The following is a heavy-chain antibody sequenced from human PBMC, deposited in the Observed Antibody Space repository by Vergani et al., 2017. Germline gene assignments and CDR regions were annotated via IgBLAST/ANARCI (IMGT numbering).Heavy chain of an antibody. CDR1: GYSISSGYY. CDR3: ARVMAGDDAFDI. D-gene: IGHD6-19*01. V-gene: IGHV4-38-2*02. Sequence: QVQLQESGPGLVKPSEILSLTCTVSGYSISSGYYWGWIRQPPGKGLEWIGSIYHSGSTYYNPSLKSRVTISVDTSKNQFSLKLSSVTAADTAVYYCARVMAGDDAFDIWGQGTMVTVSS. J-gene: IGHJ3*02. CDR2: IYHSGST.